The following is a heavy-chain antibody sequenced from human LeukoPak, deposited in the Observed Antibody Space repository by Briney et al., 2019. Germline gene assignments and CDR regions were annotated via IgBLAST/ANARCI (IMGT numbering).Heavy chain of an antibody. J-gene: IGHJ3*02. CDR3: AKDLNSGPWDI. D-gene: IGHD1-26*01. CDR2: ISYDGSNK. Sequence: GRSLRLSCAASGFTFSSYAMHWVRQAPGKGLEWVAVISYDGSNKYYADSVKGRFTISRDNSKNTLYLQMNSLRAEDTAVYYCAKDLNSGPWDIWGQGTMVTVSS. V-gene: IGHV3-30*18. CDR1: GFTFSSYA.